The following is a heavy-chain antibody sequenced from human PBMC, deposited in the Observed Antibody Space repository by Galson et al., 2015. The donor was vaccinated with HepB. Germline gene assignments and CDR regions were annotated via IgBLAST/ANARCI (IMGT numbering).Heavy chain of an antibody. Sequence: SLRLSCAASGFTVSSNHMSWVRQAPGKGLEWVSLIYSGGTSYYAESVKGRFTISRDNPKNTLYFQMNNLRAEDTAVYYCARTRNWNYYMDVWGKGTTVTISS. CDR2: IYSGGTS. CDR3: ARTRNWNYYMDV. J-gene: IGHJ6*03. V-gene: IGHV3-53*01. D-gene: IGHD1-1*01. CDR1: GFTVSSNH.